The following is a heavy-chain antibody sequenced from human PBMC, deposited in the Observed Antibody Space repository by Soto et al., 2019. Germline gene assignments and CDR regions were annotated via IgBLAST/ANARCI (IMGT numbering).Heavy chain of an antibody. Sequence: GGSLRLSCAASGFTFSSYGMHWVRQAPGKGLEWVAVISYDGSNKYYADSVKGRFTISRDNSKNTLYLQMNSLRAEDTAVYYCAKDKGCSGGSCSDYMDVWGKGTTVTVSS. D-gene: IGHD2-15*01. J-gene: IGHJ6*03. CDR1: GFTFSSYG. CDR3: AKDKGCSGGSCSDYMDV. V-gene: IGHV3-30*18. CDR2: ISYDGSNK.